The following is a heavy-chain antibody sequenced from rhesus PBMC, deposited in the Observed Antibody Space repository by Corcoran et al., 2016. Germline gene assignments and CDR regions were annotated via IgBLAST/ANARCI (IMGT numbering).Heavy chain of an antibody. CDR3: ARETTTGWYFDI. CDR2: ISGSGGST. Sequence: QLQLQESGPGLVKPSATLSLTCAVSVCSISSTYWRCIRQPPGKGLEWIGRISGSGGSTDYNPSLKSRVTISTDTSKNQFSLKLSSVTAADTAVYYCARETTTGWYFDIWGPGTPITISS. J-gene: IGHJ2*01. CDR1: VCSISSTY. D-gene: IGHD1-14*01. V-gene: IGHV4-173*01.